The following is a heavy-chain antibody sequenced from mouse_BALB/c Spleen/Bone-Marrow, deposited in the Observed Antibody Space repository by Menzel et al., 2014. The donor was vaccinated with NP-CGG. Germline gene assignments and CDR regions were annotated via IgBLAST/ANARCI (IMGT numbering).Heavy chain of an antibody. CDR2: IWSGGST. Sequence: QVQLKESGPGLVQPSQSLSITCTVSGFSLTSYGVHWVRQSPGKGLEWLGVIWSGGSTDYNAAFIFRLSISKDNSKSQVFFKMSSLQANDTAIYYCARGLYYDYEFAYWGQGTLVTVSA. D-gene: IGHD2-4*01. CDR1: GFSLTSYG. J-gene: IGHJ3*01. V-gene: IGHV2-2*02. CDR3: ARGLYYDYEFAY.